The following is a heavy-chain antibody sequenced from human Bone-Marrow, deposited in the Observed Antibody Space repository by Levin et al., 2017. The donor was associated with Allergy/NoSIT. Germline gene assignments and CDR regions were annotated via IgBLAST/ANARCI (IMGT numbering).Heavy chain of an antibody. Sequence: SQTLSLTCAVSGDSISSGGYSWSWIRQPPGRGLEWIGYIYHTEDTYYNPSLKSRVTISIDRSKNQFSLKLDSVTAADTAVYYCARGILFDPWGQGTLVAVSS. CDR3: ARGILFDP. CDR2: IYHTEDT. V-gene: IGHV4-30-2*01. J-gene: IGHJ5*02. CDR1: GDSISSGGYS.